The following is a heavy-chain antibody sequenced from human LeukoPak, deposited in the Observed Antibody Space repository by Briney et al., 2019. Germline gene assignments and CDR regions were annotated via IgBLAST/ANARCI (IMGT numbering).Heavy chain of an antibody. CDR3: AKKESSSSWYDYFDY. J-gene: IGHJ4*02. CDR1: GFTFSSYW. V-gene: IGHV3-74*01. CDR2: MNTDGSRT. Sequence: PGGSLRLSCAASGFTFSSYWMHWVRQAPGKGLVWVSRMNTDGSRTDYADSVKGRFTISRDNAKNTLYLQMNSLGAEDTAVYYCAKKESSSSWYDYFDYWGQGTLVTVSS. D-gene: IGHD6-13*01.